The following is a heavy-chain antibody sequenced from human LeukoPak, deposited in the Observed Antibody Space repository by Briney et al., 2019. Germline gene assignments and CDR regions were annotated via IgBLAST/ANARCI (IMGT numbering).Heavy chain of an antibody. Sequence: GASVKVSCKASGYTFTSYGISWVRQAPGQGLEWMGWISAYNGNTNYAQKLQGRVAMTTDTSTSTAYMELRSPRSDDTAVYYCARDLYGMSHWFDPWGQGTLVTVSS. CDR2: ISAYNGNT. J-gene: IGHJ5*02. CDR3: ARDLYGMSHWFDP. V-gene: IGHV1-18*01. D-gene: IGHD4-17*01. CDR1: GYTFTSYG.